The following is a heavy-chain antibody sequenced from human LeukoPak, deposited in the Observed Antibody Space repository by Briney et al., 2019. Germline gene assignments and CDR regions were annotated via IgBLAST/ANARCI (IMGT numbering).Heavy chain of an antibody. CDR1: GYTFTGYY. D-gene: IGHD3-22*01. J-gene: IGHJ6*03. V-gene: IGHV1-18*04. CDR2: ISAYNGNT. Sequence: ASVKVSCKASGYTFTGYYMHWVRQAPGQGLEWMGWISAYNGNTNYAQKLQGRVTMTTDTSTSTAYMELRSLRSDDTAVYYCARKVDYDSSGYAPYYYYMDVWGKGTTVTISS. CDR3: ARKVDYDSSGYAPYYYYMDV.